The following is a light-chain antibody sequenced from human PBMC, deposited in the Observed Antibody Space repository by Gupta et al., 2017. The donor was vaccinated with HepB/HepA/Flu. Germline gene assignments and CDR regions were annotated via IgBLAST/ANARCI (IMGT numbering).Light chain of an antibody. CDR1: QAISNY. Sequence: DFHLTQSPSFLSASVGDRVTITCRASQAISNYFAWYQQKPGKAPKLLIYGAFNWETGVPSRFSGSGDGTELTLTISSRQPEELATYYCQQRNNYPPWTFGQGTKVEIK. V-gene: IGKV1-9*01. J-gene: IGKJ1*01. CDR3: QQRNNYPPWT. CDR2: GAF.